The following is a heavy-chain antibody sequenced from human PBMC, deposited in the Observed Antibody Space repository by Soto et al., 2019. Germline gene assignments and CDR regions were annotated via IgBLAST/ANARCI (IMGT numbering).Heavy chain of an antibody. D-gene: IGHD6-6*01. V-gene: IGHV3-30-3*01. CDR2: MSYDGSHI. Sequence: QVHLVESGGTVVQPGRSLRLSCAASGFTFSSFTIHWVRQGPGTGLEWVAVMSYDGSHIYYADSVEGRFTISRDNSKNTLYLQMDSLRFEDTAVYYCARGFVVGSSFYSFDYWGQGTLVTVSS. CDR3: ARGFVVGSSFYSFDY. CDR1: GFTFSSFT. J-gene: IGHJ4*02.